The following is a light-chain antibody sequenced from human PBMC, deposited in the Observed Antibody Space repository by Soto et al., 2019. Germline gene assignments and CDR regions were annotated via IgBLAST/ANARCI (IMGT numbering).Light chain of an antibody. Sequence: DIQMTQSPSTLSASVGDRVTITCRASQSISSWLAWYQQKPGKAPKLLIYKPTSLESGVPSRFSGSGSGTEFTLTIISLQPDDFATYYCQRFNSNVYTFGQGTKLEMK. V-gene: IGKV1-5*03. CDR3: QRFNSNVYT. CDR1: QSISSW. J-gene: IGKJ2*01. CDR2: KPT.